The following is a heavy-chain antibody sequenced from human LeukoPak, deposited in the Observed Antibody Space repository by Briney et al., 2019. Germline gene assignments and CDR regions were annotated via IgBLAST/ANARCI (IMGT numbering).Heavy chain of an antibody. CDR2: IYTSGST. V-gene: IGHV4-4*07. CDR1: GGSISSYY. CDR3: ARGPIVGATIGWFDP. D-gene: IGHD1-26*01. Sequence: SETLSLTCTVSGGSISSYYWSWIRQPAGKGLEWIGRIYTSGSTNYNPSLKSRVTMSVDTSKNQFSLKLSSVTAADTAVYYCARGPIVGATIGWFDPWGQGTLVTVSS. J-gene: IGHJ5*02.